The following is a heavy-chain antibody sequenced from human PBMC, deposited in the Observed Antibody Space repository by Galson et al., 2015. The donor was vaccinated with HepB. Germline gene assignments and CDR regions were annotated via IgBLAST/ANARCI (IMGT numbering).Heavy chain of an antibody. CDR2: IIPIFGTA. D-gene: IGHD2-15*01. J-gene: IGHJ6*03. Sequence: SVKVSCKASGGTFSSYAISWVRQAPGQGLEWMGGIIPIFGTANYAQKFQGRVTVTADESTSTAYMELSSLRSEDTAVYYCASGYCSGGSCPSPRSYYYYYYMDVWGKGTTVTVSS. CDR1: GGTFSSYA. V-gene: IGHV1-69*13. CDR3: ASGYCSGGSCPSPRSYYYYYYMDV.